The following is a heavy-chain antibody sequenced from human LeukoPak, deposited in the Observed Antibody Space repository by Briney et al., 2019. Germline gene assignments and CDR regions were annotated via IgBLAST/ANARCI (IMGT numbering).Heavy chain of an antibody. D-gene: IGHD2-2*01. V-gene: IGHV1-69*13. CDR2: IIPIFGTA. J-gene: IGHJ4*02. CDR3: ARERTDCSSTSCYWGSFDY. Sequence: GASVKVSCKASGYTFTSYGISWVRQAPGQGLEWMGGIIPIFGTAIYAQKFQGRVTITADESTSTAYMELSSLRSEDTAVYYCARERTDCSSTSCYWGSFDYWGQGTLVTVSS. CDR1: GYTFTSYG.